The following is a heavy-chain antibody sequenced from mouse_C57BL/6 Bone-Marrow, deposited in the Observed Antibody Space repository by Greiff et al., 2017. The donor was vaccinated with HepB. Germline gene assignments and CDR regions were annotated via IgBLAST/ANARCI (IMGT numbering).Heavy chain of an antibody. V-gene: IGHV1-81*01. J-gene: IGHJ4*01. CDR2: IYPRSGNT. CDR1: GYTFTSYG. Sequence: QVHVKQSGAELARPGASVKLSCKASGYTFTSYGISWVKQRTGQGLEWIGEIYPRSGNTYYNEKFKGKATLTADKSSSTAYMELRSLTSEDSAVYFCARLGFYYYAMDYWGQGTSVTVSS. CDR3: ARLGFYYYAMDY.